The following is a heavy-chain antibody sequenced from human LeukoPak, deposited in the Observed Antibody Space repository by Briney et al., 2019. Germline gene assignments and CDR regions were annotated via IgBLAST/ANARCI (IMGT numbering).Heavy chain of an antibody. D-gene: IGHD6-13*01. J-gene: IGHJ5*02. CDR1: GGSISSSSYY. CDR2: IYYSGST. V-gene: IGHV4-39*07. CDR3: ARVRGSSWTFNWFDP. Sequence: KASETLSLTCTVSGGSISSSSYYWGWIRQPPGKGLEWIGSIYYSGSTYYNPSLKSRVTISVDTSKNQFSLKLSSVTAADTAVYYCARVRGSSWTFNWFDPWGQGTLVTVSS.